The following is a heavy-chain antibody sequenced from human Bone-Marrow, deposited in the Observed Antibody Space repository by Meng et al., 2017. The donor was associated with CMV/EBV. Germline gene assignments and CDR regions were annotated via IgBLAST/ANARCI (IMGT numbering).Heavy chain of an antibody. V-gene: IGHV3-11*04. J-gene: IGHJ6*02. CDR2: ISSSGSTI. Sequence: GESLKISCAASGFTFSDYYMSWIRQAPGKGLEWVSYISSSGSTIYYADSVKGRFTISRDNAKNSLYLQMNSLRAEDTAVYYCARILCSGGSCYLGYYYYGMDVWGQGTTVTVSS. D-gene: IGHD2-15*01. CDR1: GFTFSDYY. CDR3: ARILCSGGSCYLGYYYYGMDV.